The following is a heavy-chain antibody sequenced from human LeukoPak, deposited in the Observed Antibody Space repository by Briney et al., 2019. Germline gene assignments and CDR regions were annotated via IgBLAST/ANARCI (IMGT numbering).Heavy chain of an antibody. CDR1: GYTFTNYY. CDR2: INPNTGGT. J-gene: IGHJ3*02. D-gene: IGHD2-8*01. V-gene: IGHV1-2*06. Sequence: VASVKVSCKASGYTFTNYYIHWVRQAPGQRLEWMGRINPNTGGTNYVQKFQGRVTMTRDTSISTAYMELSRLRSDDTAIYFCATNIQENAFDIWGQGTMVTVSS. CDR3: ATNIQENAFDI.